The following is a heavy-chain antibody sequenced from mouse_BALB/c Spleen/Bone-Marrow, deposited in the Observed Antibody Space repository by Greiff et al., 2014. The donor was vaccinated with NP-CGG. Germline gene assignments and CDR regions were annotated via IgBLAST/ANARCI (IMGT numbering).Heavy chain of an antibody. V-gene: IGHV2-9*02. D-gene: IGHD1-2*01. Sequence: VKLMESGPGLVAPPQSLSISCTVSGFSLTSYGVHWVRQPPGKGLEWLGVICADGSTNYNSALMSRPSISKDNSKSQVFLKMNSLQTDDTAMYYCARITTATGAMDYWGQGTSVTVSS. CDR2: ICADGST. CDR1: GFSLTSYG. CDR3: ARITTATGAMDY. J-gene: IGHJ4*01.